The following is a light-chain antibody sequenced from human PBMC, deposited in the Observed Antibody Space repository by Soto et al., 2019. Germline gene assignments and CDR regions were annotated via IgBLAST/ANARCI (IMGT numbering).Light chain of an antibody. V-gene: IGKV1-5*01. CDR2: AAS. Sequence: DIQMTQSLSSLSASVGDRVTITCRASQSISSYLNWYQQKAGKAPKLLIYAASSLESGVPSRFSGSGSGTEFTLTISSLQPDDFATYYCQHYNSYSEAFGQGTKVAIK. J-gene: IGKJ1*01. CDR1: QSISSY. CDR3: QHYNSYSEA.